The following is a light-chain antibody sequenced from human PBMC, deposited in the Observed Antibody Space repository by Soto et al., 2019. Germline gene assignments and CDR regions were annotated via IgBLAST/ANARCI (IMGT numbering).Light chain of an antibody. CDR3: LPYYCGARLGV. Sequence: QAVVTQDPSLTGSPGGTVTITCGSSSGAVSSGHYAYWCQQKPGQAPRTLIYDTSNKHSWTPARFSGSLLGRNAALTFSGAQPEDEAEYYCLPYYCGARLGVFGRGTKVTVL. CDR1: SGAVSSGHY. V-gene: IGLV7-46*01. CDR2: DTS. J-gene: IGLJ1*01.